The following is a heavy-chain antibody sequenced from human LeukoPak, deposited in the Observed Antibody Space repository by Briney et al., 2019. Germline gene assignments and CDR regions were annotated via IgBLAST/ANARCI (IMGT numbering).Heavy chain of an antibody. CDR1: GYTFTDYY. J-gene: IGHJ4*02. V-gene: IGHV1-2*02. CDR2: INPKSGDT. Sequence: GASVKVSCKASGYTFTDYYMHWVRQVPGQTFEWLAWINPKSGDTHYTQKFQGRVTVTTDTSITSVYMELSGLQSDDTAVYYCVRDLTGGSGDWGQGTLVTVSS. CDR3: VRDLTGGSGD. D-gene: IGHD6-19*01.